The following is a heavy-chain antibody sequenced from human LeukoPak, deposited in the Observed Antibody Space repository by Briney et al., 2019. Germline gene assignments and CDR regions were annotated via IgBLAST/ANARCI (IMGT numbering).Heavy chain of an antibody. CDR2: ISGSGGST. CDR3: ATWGASRNFDY. V-gene: IGHV3-23*01. J-gene: IGHJ4*02. D-gene: IGHD1-26*01. CDR1: RFTFSTFA. Sequence: GGSLRLSCAASRFTFSTFAMHWVRQAPGKGLEWVSAISGSGGSTYYADSVKGRFTISRDNSKNTLYLQMNSLRAEDTAVYYCATWGASRNFDYWGQGTLVTVSS.